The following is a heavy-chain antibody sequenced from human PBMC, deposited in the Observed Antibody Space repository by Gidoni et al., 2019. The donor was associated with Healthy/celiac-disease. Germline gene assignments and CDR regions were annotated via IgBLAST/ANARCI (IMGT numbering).Heavy chain of an antibody. CDR1: GYTFTGYY. J-gene: IGHJ6*02. CDR2: NHPNRGGT. CDR3: ARDYSSSWPYYHYGMDV. Sequence: QVQLVQSGTDVKKPGASVKVSCKASGYTFTGYYMHWVRQAPGQVLEWMGWNHPNRGGTTYAQKFQGRVTMTRDTSISTAYMELSRLRSDDTAVYYCARDYSSSWPYYHYGMDVWGQGPTVTVSS. V-gene: IGHV1-2*02. D-gene: IGHD6-13*01.